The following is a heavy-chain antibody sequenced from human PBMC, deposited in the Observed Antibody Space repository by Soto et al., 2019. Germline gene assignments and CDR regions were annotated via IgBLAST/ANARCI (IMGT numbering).Heavy chain of an antibody. J-gene: IGHJ4*02. Sequence: GGSLRLSCAASGFTFSSYAMSWVRQAPGKGLEWVSAISGSGGSTYYADSVKGRFTISRDNSKNTLYLQMNSLRAEDTAVYYCAKDLEYSSPGGYYFDYWGQGTLVTVS. D-gene: IGHD6-6*01. CDR1: GFTFSSYA. V-gene: IGHV3-23*01. CDR3: AKDLEYSSPGGYYFDY. CDR2: ISGSGGST.